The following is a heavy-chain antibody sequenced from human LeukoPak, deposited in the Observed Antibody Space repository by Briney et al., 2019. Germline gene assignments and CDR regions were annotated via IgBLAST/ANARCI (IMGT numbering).Heavy chain of an antibody. CDR2: ITRSGSNL. J-gene: IGHJ5*02. CDR1: GFTFTSSD. CDR3: GKTLAP. Sequence: GGSLRLSCVASGFTFTSSDFNWIRQAPGKGLEWLSTITRSGSNLYYADSVKGRFTTSRDDAKDSVYLQMESLRVEDTAIYYGGKTLAPGGQGPLVTVSS. V-gene: IGHV3-21*01.